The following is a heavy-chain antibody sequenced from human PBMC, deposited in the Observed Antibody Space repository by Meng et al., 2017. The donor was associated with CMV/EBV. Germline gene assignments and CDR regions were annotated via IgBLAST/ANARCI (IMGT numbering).Heavy chain of an antibody. CDR2: IYTSGST. D-gene: IGHD3-3*01. J-gene: IGHJ4*02. V-gene: IGHV4-4*07. Sequence: QVRLQEAGPGLGTPSETLSLTCTVSDGSISSYYWSWIRQLAGKGLEWIGRIYTSGSTNYNPSLKSRVTMSVDTSKNQFSLKLSSVTAADTAVYYCARVRGDLEWFPFDYWGQGTLVTVSS. CDR3: ARVRGDLEWFPFDY. CDR1: DGSISSYY.